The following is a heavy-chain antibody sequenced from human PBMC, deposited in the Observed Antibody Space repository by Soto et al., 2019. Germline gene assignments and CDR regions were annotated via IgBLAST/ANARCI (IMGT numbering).Heavy chain of an antibody. Sequence: SETLSLTCTVSGGSISTYYWSWVRQPPGKGLEWIGYINYSGSTNYNPSLKSRVTVSVDTSKNQFSLKLSSVTAADTAVYYCARQGRYNWFDPWGQGTLVTVSS. V-gene: IGHV4-59*08. CDR1: GGSISTYY. CDR2: INYSGST. CDR3: ARQGRYNWFDP. J-gene: IGHJ5*02.